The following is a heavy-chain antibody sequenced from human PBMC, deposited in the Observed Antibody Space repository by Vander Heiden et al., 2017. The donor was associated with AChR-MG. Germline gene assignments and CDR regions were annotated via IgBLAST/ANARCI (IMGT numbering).Heavy chain of an antibody. CDR1: GYTFPSYA. CDR2: INAGNGNT. CDR3: ARVRAAAGGGGGYYFDY. V-gene: IGHV1-3*01. Sequence: QVQLVPSGAEVKKPGASVKVSCQASGYTFPSYAMSAVRTAPGQRLEWMGWINAGNGNTKYAQKFQGRVTITRDTSASTAYMELSSLRSEDTAVYYCARVRAAAGGGGGYYFDYWGQGTLVTVSS. J-gene: IGHJ4*02. D-gene: IGHD6-13*01.